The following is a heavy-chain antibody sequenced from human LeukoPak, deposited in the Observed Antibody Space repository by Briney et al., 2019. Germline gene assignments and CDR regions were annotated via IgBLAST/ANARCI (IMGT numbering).Heavy chain of an antibody. D-gene: IGHD1-14*01. V-gene: IGHV4-59*01. J-gene: IGHJ5*02. CDR1: GGSISDYY. CDR2: ISYSGST. Sequence: SETLSLTCTVSGGSISDYYWTWLRQPPGKGLEWIGYISYSGSTNYNPSLTSRVTISVDTSKNQFSLNLSSVTAAATAVYYCARTYVSWFDPWGQGTLVTVSS. CDR3: ARTYVSWFDP.